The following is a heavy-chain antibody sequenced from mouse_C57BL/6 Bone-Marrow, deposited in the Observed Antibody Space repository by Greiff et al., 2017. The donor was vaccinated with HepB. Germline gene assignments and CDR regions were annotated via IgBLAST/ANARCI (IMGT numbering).Heavy chain of an antibody. J-gene: IGHJ4*01. CDR2: IDPSDSYT. CDR1: GYTFTSYW. D-gene: IGHD2-1*01. Sequence: VQLQQSGAELVRPGTSVKLSCKASGYTFTSYWMHWVKQRPGQGLEWIGVIDPSDSYTNYNQKFKGKATLTVDTSSSTAYMQLSSLTSEDSAVYYCAGNYENAMDYWGQGTSVTVSS. CDR3: AGNYENAMDY. V-gene: IGHV1-59*01.